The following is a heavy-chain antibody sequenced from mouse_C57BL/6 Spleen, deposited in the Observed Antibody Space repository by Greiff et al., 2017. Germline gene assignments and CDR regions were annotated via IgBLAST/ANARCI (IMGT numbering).Heavy chain of an antibody. V-gene: IGHV1-9*01. J-gene: IGHJ4*01. D-gene: IGHD2-4*01. CDR2: ILPGSGST. CDR1: GYTFTGYW. Sequence: VQLQQSGAELMKPGASVKLSCKATGYTFTGYWIEWVKQRPGHGLEWIGEILPGSGSTNYNEKFKGKATFTADTSSNTAYMQLSSLTTEDSAIYYCARGGFYYDYDDPLYYAMDYWGQGTSVTVSS. CDR3: ARGGFYYDYDDPLYYAMDY.